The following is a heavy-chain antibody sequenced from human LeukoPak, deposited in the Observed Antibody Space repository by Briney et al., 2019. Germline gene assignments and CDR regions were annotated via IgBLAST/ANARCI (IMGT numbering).Heavy chain of an antibody. J-gene: IGHJ5*02. V-gene: IGHV4-59*01. CDR3: AREVRGVLYNWFDP. Sequence: SKTLSLTCTVSGGSISSYYWSWIRQPPGKGLEWIGYIYYSGSTNYNPSLKSRVTISVDTSKNQFSLKLSSVTAADTAVYYCAREVRGVLYNWFDPWGQGTLVTVSS. CDR1: GGSISSYY. D-gene: IGHD3-10*01. CDR2: IYYSGST.